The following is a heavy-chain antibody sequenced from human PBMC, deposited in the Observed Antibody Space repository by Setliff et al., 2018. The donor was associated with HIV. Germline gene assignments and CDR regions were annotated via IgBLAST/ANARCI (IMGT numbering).Heavy chain of an antibody. Sequence: SVKVSCKASGGTFSNYAINWVRQAPGQGLEWMGGIIPMFDKTNYAQKFQGRATITADESTSTAYMEVSSLRSEDTAVYYCARQATKSFFDYWGQGALVTVSS. CDR2: IIPMFDKT. J-gene: IGHJ4*02. CDR3: ARQATKSFFDY. V-gene: IGHV1-69*13. CDR1: GGTFSNYA. D-gene: IGHD1-26*01.